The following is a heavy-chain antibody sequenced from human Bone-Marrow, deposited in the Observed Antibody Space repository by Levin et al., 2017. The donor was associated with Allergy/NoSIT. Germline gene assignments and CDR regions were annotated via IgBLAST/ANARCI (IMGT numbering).Heavy chain of an antibody. CDR3: AISWDYYYGMDL. J-gene: IGHJ6*02. Sequence: ASVKVSCKASGYSFITYDINWVRQATGQGLEWMGWMNPNSGNTGYAQNFQGRVSMTSNTSISTAYMELSSLRFEDTAVYYCAISWDYYYGMDLWGQGTTVT. V-gene: IGHV1-8*02. CDR1: GYSFITYD. CDR2: MNPNSGNT. D-gene: IGHD6-13*01.